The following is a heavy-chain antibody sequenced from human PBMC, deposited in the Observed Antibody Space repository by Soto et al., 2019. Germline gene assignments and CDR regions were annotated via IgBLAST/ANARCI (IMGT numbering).Heavy chain of an antibody. V-gene: IGHV4-31*03. CDR1: GGSISSGGYY. CDR2: IYYSGST. D-gene: IGHD3-22*01. J-gene: IGHJ4*02. CDR3: ARADYDSSGYYYYFDY. Sequence: QVQLQESGPGLVKPSQTLSLTCTVSGGSISSGGYYWSWIRQHPGKGLEWIGYIYYSGSTYYNPSLKSRATISVDTSKNQFSLKLSSVTAADTAVYYCARADYDSSGYYYYFDYWGQGTLVTVSS.